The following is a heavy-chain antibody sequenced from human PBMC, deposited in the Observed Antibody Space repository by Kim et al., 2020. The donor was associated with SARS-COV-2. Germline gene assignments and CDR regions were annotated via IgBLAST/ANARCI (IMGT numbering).Heavy chain of an antibody. CDR2: ISSSGSTI. J-gene: IGHJ6*02. D-gene: IGHD5-18*01. CDR1: GFTFSGYY. CDR3: APGGYSYALRLDYYYGMDV. V-gene: IGHV3-11*04. Sequence: GGSLRLSCAASGFTFSGYYMSWIRQAPGKGLEWVSYISSSGSTIYYADSVKGRFTISRDNAKNSLYLQMNSLRAEDTAVYYCAPGGYSYALRLDYYYGMDVWGQGTTVTVSS.